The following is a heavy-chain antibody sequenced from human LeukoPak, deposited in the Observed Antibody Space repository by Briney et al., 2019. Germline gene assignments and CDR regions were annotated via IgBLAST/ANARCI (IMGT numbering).Heavy chain of an antibody. J-gene: IGHJ6*04. CDR3: AKMKGATEYYYYAMDV. D-gene: IGHD5-24*01. V-gene: IGHV3-23*01. Sequence: PGGSLRLSCAVSGLTFSSFAMSWVRQAPGKGLGWVSAITGSAGATWYADAVKGRFTISRDNSKNTMYLQMNSLGAEDTALYYCAKMKGATEYYYYAMDVWGKGTMVSVSS. CDR2: ITGSAGAT. CDR1: GLTFSSFA.